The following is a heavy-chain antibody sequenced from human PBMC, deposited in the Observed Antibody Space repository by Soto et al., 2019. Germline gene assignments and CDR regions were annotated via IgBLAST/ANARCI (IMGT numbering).Heavy chain of an antibody. D-gene: IGHD3-3*01. Sequence: LRLSCAASGFTFSSYAMHWVRQAPGKGLEWVAVISYDGSNKYYADSVKGRFTISRDNSKNTLYLQMNSLRAEDTAVYYCARDPTGYYDFWSGYSGLNMDVWGQGTTVTVSS. CDR2: ISYDGSNK. CDR1: GFTFSSYA. V-gene: IGHV3-30-3*01. J-gene: IGHJ6*02. CDR3: ARDPTGYYDFWSGYSGLNMDV.